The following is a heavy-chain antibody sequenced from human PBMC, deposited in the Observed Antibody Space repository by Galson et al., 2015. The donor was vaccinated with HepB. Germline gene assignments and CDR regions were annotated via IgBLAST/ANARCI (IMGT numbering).Heavy chain of an antibody. CDR2: ISAYNGDT. CDR1: GYTFTSYG. D-gene: IGHD6-19*01. CDR3: ARGTAVAGLDY. Sequence: SVKVSCKASGYTFTSYGISWVRQAPGHGLEWMGWISAYNGDTNYAQRLQGRVTMTTDTSTSTAYMELRSLRSDDTAVYYCARGTAVAGLDYWGQGTLVTVSS. J-gene: IGHJ4*02. V-gene: IGHV1-18*01.